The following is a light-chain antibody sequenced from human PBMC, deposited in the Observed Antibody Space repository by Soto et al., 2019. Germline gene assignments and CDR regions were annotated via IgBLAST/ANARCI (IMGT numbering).Light chain of an antibody. CDR2: EVS. J-gene: IGLJ1*01. Sequence: QSARTQPASVSGSPGQSISISCTGTSSDVGSYNYVSWYQQHPGKAPKLMIYEVSGRPSGISSRFSGSKSGNTASLTISGLQTEDEADYYCSSYTSSSTLFGTGTKVTAL. V-gene: IGLV2-14*01. CDR1: SSDVGSYNY. CDR3: SSYTSSSTL.